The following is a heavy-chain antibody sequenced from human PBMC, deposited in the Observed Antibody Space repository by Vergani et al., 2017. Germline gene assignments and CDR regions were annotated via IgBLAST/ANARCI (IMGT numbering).Heavy chain of an antibody. Sequence: VQLVESGGGVVQPGRSLRLSCAASGFTFSSYAMSWVRQAPGKGLEWVSAISGSGGSTYYADSVKGRFTISRDNSKNTLYLQMNSLRAEDTAVYYCAKVGDYYGSGSYSHFGYWGQGTLVTVSS. D-gene: IGHD3-10*01. CDR2: ISGSGGST. J-gene: IGHJ4*02. CDR3: AKVGDYYGSGSYSHFGY. CDR1: GFTFSSYA. V-gene: IGHV3-23*04.